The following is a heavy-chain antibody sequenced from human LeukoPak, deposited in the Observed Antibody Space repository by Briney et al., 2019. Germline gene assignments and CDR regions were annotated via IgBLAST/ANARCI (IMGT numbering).Heavy chain of an antibody. Sequence: PSETLSLTCTVSGGSISSYYWSWIRQPPGKGLEWIGYIYYSGSTNYNPSLKSRVTISVDTSKNQFSLKLSSVTAADTAVYYCARGRISYGSGRGGWFDPWGQGTLVTVSS. CDR3: ARGRISYGSGRGGWFDP. J-gene: IGHJ5*02. D-gene: IGHD3-10*01. CDR2: IYYSGST. V-gene: IGHV4-59*08. CDR1: GGSISSYY.